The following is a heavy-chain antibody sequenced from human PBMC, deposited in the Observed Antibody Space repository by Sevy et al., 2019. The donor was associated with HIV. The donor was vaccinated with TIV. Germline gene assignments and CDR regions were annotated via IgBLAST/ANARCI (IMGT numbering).Heavy chain of an antibody. J-gene: IGHJ4*02. Sequence: ASVKVSRKLSGYTLTDFSMHWVRQAPGKGLEWVATFDPEDGRTIYAQKFQGRVTMTEDTSTDTAYMELNSLRSDDTAVYYCATTKDYYDSSGYPFDYWGQGTQVTVSS. CDR3: ATTKDYYDSSGYPFDY. V-gene: IGHV1-24*01. CDR1: GYTLTDFS. D-gene: IGHD3-22*01. CDR2: FDPEDGRT.